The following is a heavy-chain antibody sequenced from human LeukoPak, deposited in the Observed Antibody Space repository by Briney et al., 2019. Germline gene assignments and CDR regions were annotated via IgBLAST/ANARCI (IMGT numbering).Heavy chain of an antibody. D-gene: IGHD4-11*01. Sequence: ASVKVSCKASGYTFTNYGISWVRQAPGQGLEWMGWISAYNGNTNYAQKLQGRVTMTTDTSTSTAYMELRSLRSDDTAVYYCARDQGRYSNYVIDYWGQGTLVTVSS. CDR2: ISAYNGNT. J-gene: IGHJ4*02. V-gene: IGHV1-18*01. CDR3: ARDQGRYSNYVIDY. CDR1: GYTFTNYG.